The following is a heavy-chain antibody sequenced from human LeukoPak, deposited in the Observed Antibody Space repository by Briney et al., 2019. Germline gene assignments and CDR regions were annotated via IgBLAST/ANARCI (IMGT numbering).Heavy chain of an antibody. Sequence: PSETLSLTCIVSAYSISSGYYWGWIRQPPGKGLEWIGSIYYSGSTYYNPSLKSRVTISVDTSKNQFSLKLSSVTAADTAVYYCARRGYYDSRGWFDPWGQGTLVTVSS. J-gene: IGHJ5*02. D-gene: IGHD3-22*01. CDR1: AYSISSGYY. CDR2: IYYSGST. CDR3: ARRGYYDSRGWFDP. V-gene: IGHV4-38-2*02.